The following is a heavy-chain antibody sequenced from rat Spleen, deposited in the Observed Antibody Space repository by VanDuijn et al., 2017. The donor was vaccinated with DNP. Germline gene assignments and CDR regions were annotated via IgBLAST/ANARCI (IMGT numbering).Heavy chain of an antibody. CDR1: GFSLTNYN. D-gene: IGHD1-11*01. Sequence: QLKESGPGLVQPSQTLSLTCTVSGFSLTNYNVHWVRQPTGKGLEWMGIIWTDGNTDYNSTLKSRLSITRDTSKSQVFLQMSSLQTEDIATYYGARGNYGGYDYWGQGVMVTVSS. V-gene: IGHV2-30*01. J-gene: IGHJ2*01. CDR2: IWTDGNT. CDR3: ARGNYGGYDY.